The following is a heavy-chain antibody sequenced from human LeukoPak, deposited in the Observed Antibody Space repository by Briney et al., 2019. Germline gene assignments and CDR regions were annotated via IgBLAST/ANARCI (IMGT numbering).Heavy chain of an antibody. CDR1: GGSISSYY. CDR2: IYTSGTT. Sequence: SETLSLTCTVSGGSISSYYWSWIRQPAGKGLEWIGRIYTSGTTNYNPSLNSRVTMSVDTSKNQFSLKLTSVTAADTAFYYCARHYLDASNLSDPWGQGTLVTVSS. CDR3: ARHYLDASNLSDP. D-gene: IGHD1-1*01. V-gene: IGHV4-4*07. J-gene: IGHJ5*02.